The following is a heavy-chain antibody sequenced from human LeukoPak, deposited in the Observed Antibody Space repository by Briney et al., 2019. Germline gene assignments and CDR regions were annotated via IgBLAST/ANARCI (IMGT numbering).Heavy chain of an antibody. V-gene: IGHV4-4*07. CDR3: ARDGYYGSGNWFDP. J-gene: IGHJ5*02. CDR2: IYSDGST. Sequence: PSETLSLTCTVSGGSISNYFWTWIRQPAGKGLEWIGRIYSDGSTNYNPSLKSRVTMSVDTSKNQFSLKLSSVTAADTAVYYCARDGYYGSGNWFDPWGQGTLVTVSS. D-gene: IGHD3-10*01. CDR1: GGSISNYF.